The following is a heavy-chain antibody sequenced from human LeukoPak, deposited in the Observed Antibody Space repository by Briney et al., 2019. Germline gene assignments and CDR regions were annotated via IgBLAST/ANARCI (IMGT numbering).Heavy chain of an antibody. J-gene: IGHJ4*02. D-gene: IGHD5-12*01. V-gene: IGHV3-7*05. CDR2: IKQDGSEK. CDR1: GFTFSSYW. CDR3: ARGYSGYVN. Sequence: GESLRLSCAASGFTFSSYWMSWVRQAPGKGLEWVANIKQDGSEKYHVDSVKGRFTISRDNAKSSLYLQMNSLRAEDTAVYYCARGYSGYVNWGQGTLVTVSS.